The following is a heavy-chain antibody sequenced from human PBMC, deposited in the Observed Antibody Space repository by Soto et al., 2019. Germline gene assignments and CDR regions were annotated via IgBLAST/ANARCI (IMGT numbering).Heavy chain of an antibody. Sequence: PGGSLRLSCAASGFTFSSYAMQWVRQAPGKGLEWVAVISYDGNYKYYADSVKGRFTISRDNSKNTLYLQMNSLRTEDTAVYYCARALDFWSAYFDYWGQGSLVTVSS. D-gene: IGHD3-3*01. V-gene: IGHV3-30-3*01. J-gene: IGHJ4*02. CDR2: ISYDGNYK. CDR1: GFTFSSYA. CDR3: ARALDFWSAYFDY.